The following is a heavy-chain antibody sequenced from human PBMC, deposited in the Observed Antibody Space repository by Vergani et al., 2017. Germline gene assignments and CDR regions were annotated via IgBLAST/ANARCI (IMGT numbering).Heavy chain of an antibody. CDR3: ARDHETMVRGSPTQGWFDP. D-gene: IGHD3-10*01. CDR1: GVTFSSYA. V-gene: IGHV1-69*01. Sequence: QVQLVQSGAEVKKPGSSVKVSCKASGVTFSSYAISWVRQAPGQGLEWMGGINPIFGTANYAQKFQGRVTITADESTSTAYMELSSLRSEDTAVYYCARDHETMVRGSPTQGWFDPWGQGTLVTVSS. CDR2: INPIFGTA. J-gene: IGHJ5*02.